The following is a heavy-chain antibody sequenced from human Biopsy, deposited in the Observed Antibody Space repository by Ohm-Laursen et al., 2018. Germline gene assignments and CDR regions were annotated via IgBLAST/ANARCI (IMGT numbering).Heavy chain of an antibody. Sequence: GSSVKVSCNVSGGTLTSLDISWMRQAPGQGLEWVGGILPSSDITNYAQPLRGRVTITADESTTTAYMELRSLKSEDTAVYYCARRRGADFDYWGQGTLVTVSS. CDR3: ARRRGADFDY. J-gene: IGHJ4*02. V-gene: IGHV1-69*01. CDR1: GGTLTSLD. D-gene: IGHD3-16*01. CDR2: ILPSSDIT.